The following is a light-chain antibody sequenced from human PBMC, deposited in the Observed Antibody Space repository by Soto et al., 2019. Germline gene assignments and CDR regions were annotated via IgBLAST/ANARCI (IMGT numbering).Light chain of an antibody. CDR2: DVS. V-gene: IGLV2-14*03. CDR3: SSYTSSSTVV. J-gene: IGLJ3*02. CDR1: SSHAGGFNY. Sequence: QSALTQPASVSGSPGQPITISCTGTSSHAGGFNYVSWYQKHPDKSPNFMVYDVSDRPSGVSNRLSGSKSGNTASLTISGLQSEDEAYYYCSSYTSSSTVVFGGGTKLTVL.